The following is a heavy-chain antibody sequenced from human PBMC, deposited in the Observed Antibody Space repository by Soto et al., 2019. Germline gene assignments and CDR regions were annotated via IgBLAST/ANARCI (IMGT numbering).Heavy chain of an antibody. D-gene: IGHD7-27*01. CDR2: INPSTGGT. J-gene: IGHJ5*02. CDR1: GYTFTDYY. V-gene: IGHV1-2*02. CDR3: ARARVGKLGSLPSLRP. Sequence: QVQLVQSGAEVKKPGASVKVSCKASGYTFTDYYIHWVRQAPGQGLEWMGWINPSTGGTLFAQRFQGRVTLTRDTAIKTFYLELDGLTSYDTAVYYSARARVGKLGSLPSLRPRGQGTLVTVSS.